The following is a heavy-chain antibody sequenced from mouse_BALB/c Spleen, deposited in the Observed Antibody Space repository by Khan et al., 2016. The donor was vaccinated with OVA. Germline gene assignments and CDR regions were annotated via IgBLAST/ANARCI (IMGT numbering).Heavy chain of an antibody. CDR3: ARSGYGFGAY. V-gene: IGHV1-54*01. J-gene: IGHJ3*01. CDR2: INPGSGDT. CDR1: GYAFSDYL. D-gene: IGHD3-2*02. Sequence: QVQLQQSGAELVRPGTSLKVSCKASGYAFSDYLIEWLKQRPGPGLEWIGMINPGSGDTKYNEKFKAKATLTADKSSRPAYMQLSSLTSDDSAVYFCARSGYGFGAYWGQGTLVTVSA.